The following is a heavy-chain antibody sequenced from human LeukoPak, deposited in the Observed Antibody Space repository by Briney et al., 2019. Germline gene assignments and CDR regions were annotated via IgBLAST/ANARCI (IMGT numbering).Heavy chain of an antibody. D-gene: IGHD2-2*02. V-gene: IGHV1-69*13. CDR3: ARSPVYCSSTSCYKVYYYMDV. J-gene: IGHJ6*03. CDR2: IIPIFGTA. CDR1: GGTFSSYA. Sequence: SVKVSCKASGGTFSSYAISWVRRAPGQGLEWMGGIIPIFGTANYAQKFQGRVTITADESTSTAYMELSSLRSEDTAVYYCARSPVYCSSTSCYKVYYYMDVWGKGTTVTISS.